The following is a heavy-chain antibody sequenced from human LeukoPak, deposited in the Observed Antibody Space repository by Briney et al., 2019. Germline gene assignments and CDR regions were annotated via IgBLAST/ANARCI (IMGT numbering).Heavy chain of an antibody. CDR2: IGGSGDKT. V-gene: IGHV3-23*01. CDR1: GFTFNRNA. D-gene: IGHD6-19*01. Sequence: GSLRLSCAASGFTFNRNAISWVRQAPGKGLEWVSTIGGSGDKTFYADSVKGRFTISRDNSKNMVHLQMNSLTGEDTALYYCVRRGDASSGWGDHDFWGQGALVTVSS. J-gene: IGHJ4*02. CDR3: VRRGDASSGWGDHDF.